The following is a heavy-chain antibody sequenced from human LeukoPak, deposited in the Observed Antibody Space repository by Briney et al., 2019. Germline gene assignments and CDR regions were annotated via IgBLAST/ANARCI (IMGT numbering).Heavy chain of an antibody. D-gene: IGHD2-8*01. CDR2: IYYSGST. V-gene: IGHV4-39*01. CDR1: GGSISSSSYY. CDR3: ARHVDEPDGCTNGVCYTPGFGY. J-gene: IGHJ4*02. Sequence: ASETLSLTCTVSGGSISSSSYYWGWIRQPPGKGLEWIGSIYYSGSTYYNPSLKSRVTISVDTSKNQFSLKLSSVTAADTAVYYCARHVDEPDGCTNGVCYTPGFGYWGQGTLVTVSS.